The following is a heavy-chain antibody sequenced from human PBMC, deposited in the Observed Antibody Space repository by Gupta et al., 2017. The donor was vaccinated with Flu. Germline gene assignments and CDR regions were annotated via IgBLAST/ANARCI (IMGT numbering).Heavy chain of an antibody. V-gene: IGHV3-53*01. CDR1: Y. CDR3: ARDDFWAGCRYSRAFEF. D-gene: IGHD3-3*01. Sequence: YMNWVRQAPGKGLEWVSVIYRGNNTYSADSGKCRFTLSIDNAMNTRDLHMNSLSHEDKDTYYCARDDFWAGCRYSRAFEFWGQGTLVTVSS. J-gene: IGHJ4*02. CDR2: IYRGNNT.